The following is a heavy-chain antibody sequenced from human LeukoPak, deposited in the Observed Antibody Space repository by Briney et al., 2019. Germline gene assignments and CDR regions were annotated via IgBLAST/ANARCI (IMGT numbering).Heavy chain of an antibody. CDR2: IYHSGST. D-gene: IGHD4-23*01. CDR1: GYSISSGYY. V-gene: IGHV4-38-2*02. CDR3: ARDDYGGNPERNDY. Sequence: ASETLSLTCAVSGYSISSGYYWGWIRQPPGKGLEWIGSIYHSGSTYYDPSLKSRVTISVDTSKNHFSLKLSSVTAADTAVYYCARDDYGGNPERNDYWGQGTVVTVSS. J-gene: IGHJ4*02.